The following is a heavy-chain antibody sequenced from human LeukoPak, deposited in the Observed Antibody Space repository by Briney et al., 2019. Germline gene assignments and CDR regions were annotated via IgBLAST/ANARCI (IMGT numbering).Heavy chain of an antibody. CDR1: GYTFINFG. CDR3: ARAHYGDPPGDY. Sequence: ASVKVSCTASGYTFINFGIYWVRQAPGQGLEWMGWISAYNGNTKYAQQLQGRVTMTTDTSTSTAYMELRSLRSGDTAVYYCARAHYGDPPGDYWGQGTLVTVSS. V-gene: IGHV1-18*01. D-gene: IGHD4-17*01. J-gene: IGHJ4*02. CDR2: ISAYNGNT.